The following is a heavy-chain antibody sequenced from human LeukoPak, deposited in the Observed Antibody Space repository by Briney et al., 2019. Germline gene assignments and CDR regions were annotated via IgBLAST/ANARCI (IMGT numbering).Heavy chain of an antibody. Sequence: SETLSLTCTVSGGSISSYHWSWIRQPPGKGLEWIGYIYYSGSTNYNPSLKSRVTISVDTSKNQFSLKLSSVTAADTAVYYCARDPSSFGGYFDFWGQGTLVTVSS. D-gene: IGHD3-16*01. CDR2: IYYSGST. J-gene: IGHJ4*02. CDR3: ARDPSSFGGYFDF. CDR1: GGSISSYH. V-gene: IGHV4-59*01.